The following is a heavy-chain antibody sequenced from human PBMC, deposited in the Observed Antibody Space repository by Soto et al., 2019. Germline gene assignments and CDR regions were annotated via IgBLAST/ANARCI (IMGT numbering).Heavy chain of an antibody. CDR2: ISGSGGST. CDR3: AKTYYDFWSGYVLFDY. J-gene: IGHJ4*02. CDR1: GFTFSSYA. V-gene: IGHV3-23*01. D-gene: IGHD3-3*01. Sequence: EVQLLESGGGLVQPGGSLRLSCAASGFTFSSYAMSWVRQAPGKGLEWVSAISGSGGSTYYADSVKGRFTISRDNSKNTLYLQMNSLRAEDTAVYYCAKTYYDFWSGYVLFDYWGQGTLVTVSS.